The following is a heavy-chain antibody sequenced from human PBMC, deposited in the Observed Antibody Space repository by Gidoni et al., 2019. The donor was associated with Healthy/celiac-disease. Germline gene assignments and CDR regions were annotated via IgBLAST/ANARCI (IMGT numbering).Heavy chain of an antibody. V-gene: IGHV3-23*01. D-gene: IGHD1-26*01. CDR3: AKSGDRFKWELLPYFDY. CDR2: ISGSGGST. J-gene: IGHJ4*02. CDR1: VSTFRSYA. Sequence: EVQLLESGGGLVPPGGSLRLSCAASVSTFRSYAMSWVRQAPGKGLEWVSAISGSGGSTYYADSVKGRFTISRDNSKNTLYLQMNSLRAEDTAVYYCAKSGDRFKWELLPYFDYWGQGTLVTVSS.